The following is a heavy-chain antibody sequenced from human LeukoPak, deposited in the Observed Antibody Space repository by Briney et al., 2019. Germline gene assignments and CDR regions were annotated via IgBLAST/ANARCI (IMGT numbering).Heavy chain of an antibody. D-gene: IGHD4-17*01. CDR3: ARVVGYGDYPFDF. CDR2: IYPNSGGT. V-gene: IGHV1-2*02. CDR1: GNTFTGYY. J-gene: IGHJ4*02. Sequence: ASVKVSCKASGNTFTGYYMHWVRQAPGQGLEWMGWIYPNSGGTNYAQKFQGRVTMTRDTSISTAYMELSRLRSDDTAVYYCARVVGYGDYPFDFWGQGTLVTVSS.